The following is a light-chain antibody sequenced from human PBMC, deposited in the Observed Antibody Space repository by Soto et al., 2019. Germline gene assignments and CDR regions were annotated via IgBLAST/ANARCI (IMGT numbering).Light chain of an antibody. CDR2: GAS. Sequence: EIVMTQSPATLSVSPGERATLSCRASQRVSRNLAWYQQKPGQAPRLLIYGASTRATGIPARFSGSGSETEFTLTISSLPSEDFAVYYCQQYKNWPPYPFGQGTKLEIK. V-gene: IGKV3-15*01. CDR1: QRVSRN. J-gene: IGKJ2*01. CDR3: QQYKNWPPYP.